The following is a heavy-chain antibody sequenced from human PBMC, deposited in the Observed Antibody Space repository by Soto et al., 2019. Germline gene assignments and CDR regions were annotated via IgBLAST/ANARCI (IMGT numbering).Heavy chain of an antibody. CDR2: IYWDGDK. D-gene: IGHD2-15*01. CDR1: GFSLSSYGMG. J-gene: IGHJ4*02. Sequence: QITLKESCPTLVRPAQTLTLTCGFSGFSLSSYGMGVAWIRQPPGQALEWLALIYWDGDKRYSPSLKDRLAISQHTSSNEVVRTITNMDPGDTATYFCAHAGDFDLLTFDHWAPGTLVTVSS. V-gene: IGHV2-5*02. CDR3: AHAGDFDLLTFDH.